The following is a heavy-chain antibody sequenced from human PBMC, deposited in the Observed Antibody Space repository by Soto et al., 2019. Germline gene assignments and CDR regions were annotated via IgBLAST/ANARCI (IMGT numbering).Heavy chain of an antibody. D-gene: IGHD3-22*01. Sequence: VQLVQSGVEVKKPGASVKFSCEASGYTFTSYKISWLRQAPGQGLEGLGWINPHNGKTDYAQKVQDRVTMTADTSTSTAYMELRSVRSDDTAMYYCARLYSDGSGFYYREFDYWGQGTLVTVSS. V-gene: IGHV1-18*01. CDR1: GYTFTSYK. CDR2: INPHNGKT. J-gene: IGHJ4*02. CDR3: ARLYSDGSGFYYREFDY.